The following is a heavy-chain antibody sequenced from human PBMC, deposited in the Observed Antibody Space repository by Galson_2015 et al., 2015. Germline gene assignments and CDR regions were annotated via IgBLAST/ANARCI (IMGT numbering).Heavy chain of an antibody. Sequence: SVKVSCKASGFTFTSSAVQWVRQARGQRLEWIGWIVVGSGNTNYAQKFQERVTITRDMSTSTAYMELSSLRSEDTAVYYCAADQDIVVVPGWPLDYWGQGTLVTVSS. D-gene: IGHD2-2*01. CDR1: GFTFTSSA. CDR3: AADQDIVVVPGWPLDY. CDR2: IVVGSGNT. V-gene: IGHV1-58*01. J-gene: IGHJ4*02.